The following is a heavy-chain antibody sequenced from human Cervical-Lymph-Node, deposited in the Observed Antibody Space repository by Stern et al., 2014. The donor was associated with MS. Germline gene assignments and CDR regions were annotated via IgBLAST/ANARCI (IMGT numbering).Heavy chain of an antibody. CDR1: GDSISSYTHY. CDR3: AKHACTGAACPFDL. D-gene: IGHD2-8*02. CDR2: VYYSGAT. J-gene: IGHJ4*02. Sequence: QVQLQESGPGLVKPSETLSLTCAVSGDSISSYTHYWAWIRQPPGKGLEWIGSVYYSGATYYNPPLKSPVTIPVDPSKNPFSLGLNSVTAADTAVYYCAKHACTGAACPFDLWGQGTLVTVSS. V-gene: IGHV4-39*01.